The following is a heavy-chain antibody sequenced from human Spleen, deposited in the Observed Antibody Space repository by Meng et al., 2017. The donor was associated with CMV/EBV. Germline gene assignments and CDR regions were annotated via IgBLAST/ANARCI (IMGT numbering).Heavy chain of an antibody. CDR3: ARHSQYGDNDY. D-gene: IGHD4-17*01. CDR2: VFPGDSDG. V-gene: IGHV5-51*01. CDR1: GYTFFDYG. J-gene: IGHJ4*02. Sequence: GGSLRLSCKSSGYTFFDYGIGWVRQMPGKGLEWMGIVFPGDSDGRYSPSFRGQVTISADKSITTAFLQWSSLKASDTAMYYCARHSQYGDNDYWGQGTLVTVSS.